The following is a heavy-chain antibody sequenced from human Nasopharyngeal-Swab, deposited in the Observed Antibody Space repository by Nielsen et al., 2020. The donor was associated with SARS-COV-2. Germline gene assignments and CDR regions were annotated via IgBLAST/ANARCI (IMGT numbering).Heavy chain of an antibody. D-gene: IGHD1-26*01. CDR1: GYTFTNYG. V-gene: IGHV1-18*01. Sequence: ASVKVSCKASGYTFTNYGISWVRQAPGEGLEWMGWSSVYNGNTNYGQRVQGRVTMTTDTSTNTAYMELRSLRSDDTAVYYCARVTWQLVGYYHYYGMGVWGQGTTVTVSS. J-gene: IGHJ6*02. CDR3: ARVTWQLVGYYHYYGMGV. CDR2: SSVYNGNT.